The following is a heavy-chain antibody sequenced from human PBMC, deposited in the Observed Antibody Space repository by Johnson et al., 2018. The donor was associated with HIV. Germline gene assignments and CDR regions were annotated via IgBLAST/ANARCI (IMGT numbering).Heavy chain of an antibody. CDR2: ISYDGNNK. V-gene: IGHV3-30*04. CDR1: GFTFSNYA. D-gene: IGHD7-27*01. Sequence: QVQLVESGGGLVQPGESLKLSCAASGFTFSNYAMHWVRQAPGKGLEWVAVISYDGNNKYYADSLKGRFTISRDNSKNTLYLQMNSLRAEDTAVYYCARDFGLFLGKDDAFDIWGQGTMVTVSS. J-gene: IGHJ3*02. CDR3: ARDFGLFLGKDDAFDI.